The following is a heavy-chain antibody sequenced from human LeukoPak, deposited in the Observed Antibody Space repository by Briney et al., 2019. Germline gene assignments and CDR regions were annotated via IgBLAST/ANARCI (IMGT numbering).Heavy chain of an antibody. D-gene: IGHD3-16*01. Sequence: GASVKVSFKASRYTFTSCFMHWGRQAPGQGLEWMGWINPNSGGTDYAQKFQGRVTMTRDTSITTAYMELSSLRSDDSPGCYCASVNASAFMIILMMGGVVDYWGRGTLVTVSS. CDR2: INPNSGGT. J-gene: IGHJ4*02. CDR3: ASVNASAFMIILMMGGVVDY. V-gene: IGHV1-2*02. CDR1: RYTFTSCF.